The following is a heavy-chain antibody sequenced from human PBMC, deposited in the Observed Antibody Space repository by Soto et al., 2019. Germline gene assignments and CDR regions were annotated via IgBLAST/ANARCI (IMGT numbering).Heavy chain of an antibody. CDR1: GDSISSDKW. CDR2: IHHSGNS. J-gene: IGHJ4*02. Sequence: SETLSLTCAVSGDSISSDKWWSWVRQPPGKGLEWIGEIHHSGNSNYNPSLKSRVIISVDKSKNQFSLKLSSVTDADTAVYYCARGRGDTAMAWYYWGQGTLVTVSS. V-gene: IGHV4-4*02. D-gene: IGHD5-18*01. CDR3: ARGRGDTAMAWYY.